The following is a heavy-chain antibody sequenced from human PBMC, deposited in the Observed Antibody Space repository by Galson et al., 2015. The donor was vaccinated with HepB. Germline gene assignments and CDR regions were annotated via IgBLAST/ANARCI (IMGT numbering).Heavy chain of an antibody. CDR2: IWYDGTNK. D-gene: IGHD3-22*01. Sequence: SLRLSCAASGITFSSYGMHWVRQAPGKGLEWVAVIWYDGTNKYYADSVKGRFTISRDNSKNTLYLQMNSLRAEDTAVYYCAILRGGDYYDSSGYYWGQGTLVTVSS. J-gene: IGHJ4*02. CDR3: AILRGGDYYDSSGYY. CDR1: GITFSSYG. V-gene: IGHV3-33*08.